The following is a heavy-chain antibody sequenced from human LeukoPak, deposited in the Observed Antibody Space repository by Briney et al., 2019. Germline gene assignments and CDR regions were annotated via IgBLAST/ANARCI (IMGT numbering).Heavy chain of an antibody. Sequence: SETLSLTCTVSGGSISSSSSYWGWFRQPPGKGLEWIGTIYYSGSTYYNPSLKSRVTISVDTSKNQFSLKLSSVTAADTAVYYCARGGYCSSTSCPLNWFDPWGQGTLVTVSS. CDR1: GGSISSSSSY. CDR3: ARGGYCSSTSCPLNWFDP. D-gene: IGHD2-2*03. CDR2: IYYSGST. V-gene: IGHV4-39*07. J-gene: IGHJ5*02.